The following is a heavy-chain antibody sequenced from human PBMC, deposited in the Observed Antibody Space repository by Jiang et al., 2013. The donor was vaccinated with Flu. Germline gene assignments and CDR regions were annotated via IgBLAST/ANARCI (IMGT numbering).Heavy chain of an antibody. V-gene: IGHV4-39*01. Sequence: GSGLVKPSETLSLTCTVSGGSISSSSYYWGWIRQPPGKGLEWIGSIYYSGSTYYNPSLKSRVTISVDTSKNQFSLKLSSVTAADTAVYYCARLAKRQLVNYYYGMDVWGQGTTVTVSS. D-gene: IGHD6-13*01. CDR1: GGSISSSSYY. CDR3: ARLAKRQLVNYYYGMDV. J-gene: IGHJ6*02. CDR2: IYYSGST.